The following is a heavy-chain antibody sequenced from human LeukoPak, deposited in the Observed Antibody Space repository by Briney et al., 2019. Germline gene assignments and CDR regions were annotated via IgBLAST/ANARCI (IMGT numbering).Heavy chain of an antibody. D-gene: IGHD1-26*01. CDR3: ARYRNIVGATFRFFDL. J-gene: IGHJ2*01. Sequence: SETLSLTCTVSGGSNSSYYWSWIRQPPGRGLEWIGYIYYSGSTNYNPSLKSRVTISVDTSKNQFSLKLSSVTAADTAVYYCARYRNIVGATFRFFDLWGRGTLVTVSS. CDR1: GGSNSSYY. CDR2: IYYSGST. V-gene: IGHV4-59*01.